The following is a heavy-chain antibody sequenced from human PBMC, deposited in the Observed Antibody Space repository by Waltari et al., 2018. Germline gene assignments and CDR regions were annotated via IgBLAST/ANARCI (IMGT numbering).Heavy chain of an antibody. J-gene: IGHJ6*02. V-gene: IGHV4-34*01. CDR3: ARGSRTRRRDTVPNFYYYYYGMDV. D-gene: IGHD5-18*01. CDR1: GGSFSGYY. CDR2: INHSGST. Sequence: QVQLQQWGAGLLKPSETLSLTCAVYGGSFSGYYWSWIRQPPGTGLEWIGEINHSGSTNYNPSLKSRVTISVDTSKNQFSLKLSSVTAADTAVYYCARGSRTRRRDTVPNFYYYYYGMDVWGQGTTVTVSS.